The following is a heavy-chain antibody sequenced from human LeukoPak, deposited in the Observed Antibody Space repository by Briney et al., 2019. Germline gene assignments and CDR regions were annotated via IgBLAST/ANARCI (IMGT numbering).Heavy chain of an antibody. CDR1: GFTFSSYG. D-gene: IGHD3-3*01. Sequence: GGSLRLSCAASGFTFSSYGMHWVWQAPGTGLDRVAVIWYDGSIEYYAASVKGRFTISRDNCKSTLYLEMNSLRAEDTAVYYCARDFGVAGGPDYWGQGTLVTVSS. CDR2: IWYDGSIE. J-gene: IGHJ4*02. CDR3: ARDFGVAGGPDY. V-gene: IGHV3-33*01.